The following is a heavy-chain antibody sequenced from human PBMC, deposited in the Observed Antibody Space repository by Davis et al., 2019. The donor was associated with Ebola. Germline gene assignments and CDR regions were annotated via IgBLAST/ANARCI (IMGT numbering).Heavy chain of an antibody. V-gene: IGHV1-46*01. D-gene: IGHD5-12*01. CDR2: INPNDGRT. J-gene: IGHJ4*02. CDR3: ARRRSSRTATITYFDY. Sequence: AASVKVSCKASGYTFTNYYMHWVRQAPGQGLEWMGMINPNDGRTIYAQKFQGRVIMTRDTSTTTAYMELNSLRSEDTAVYYCARRRSSRTATITYFDYWGQGTLVTVSS. CDR1: GYTFTNYY.